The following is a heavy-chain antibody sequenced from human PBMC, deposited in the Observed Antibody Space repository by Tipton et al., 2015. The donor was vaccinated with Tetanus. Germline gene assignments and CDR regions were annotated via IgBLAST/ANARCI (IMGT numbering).Heavy chain of an antibody. D-gene: IGHD5-18*01. CDR2: IYQTDST. V-gene: IGHV4-30-2*01. J-gene: IGHJ4*02. Sequence: TLSLTCTISGGLITTGGYSWGWIRQPPGQSLEWIGYIYQTDSTYYRPSLRSRLTISINRSKNQFSLKLTSVTAADTAVYYCVRGRGLGAYSFGFEYWGRGTHVSVSS. CDR1: GGLITTGGYS. CDR3: VRGRGLGAYSFGFEY.